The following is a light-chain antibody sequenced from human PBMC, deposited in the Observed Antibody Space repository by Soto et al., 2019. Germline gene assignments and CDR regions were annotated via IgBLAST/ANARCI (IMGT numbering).Light chain of an antibody. V-gene: IGLV1-47*02. CDR3: SAWDDSLRGYV. CDR1: SSNIGSNY. Sequence: QSVLTQPPSASGTPGQRVTISCSGSSSNIGSNYVYWYQQLLGTAPKLLIYSHNQRPTGVPDRFSGSKSGTSASLAISGLRAYDEADYYCSAWDDSLRGYVFGTGTKLTVL. CDR2: SHN. J-gene: IGLJ1*01.